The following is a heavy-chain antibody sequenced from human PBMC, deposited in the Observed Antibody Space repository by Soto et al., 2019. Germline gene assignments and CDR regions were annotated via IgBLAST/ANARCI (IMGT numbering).Heavy chain of an antibody. V-gene: IGHV1-18*01. D-gene: IGHD5-12*01. J-gene: IGHJ3*02. Sequence: ASVKVSCKASGYTFTTFGISWVRQAPGQGLEWMGWISAYTGNTNYAQRLQGRVTMTTDTSTNTAYMELRGLRSDDTAVYYCARVLGYRRSRWRHTAFDIWGQGKTVTVSS. CDR2: ISAYTGNT. CDR3: ARVLGYRRSRWRHTAFDI. CDR1: GYTFTTFG.